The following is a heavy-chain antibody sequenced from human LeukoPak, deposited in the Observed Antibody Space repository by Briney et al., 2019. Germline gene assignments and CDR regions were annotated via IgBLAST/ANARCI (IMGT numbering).Heavy chain of an antibody. CDR1: GGTSSSYA. Sequence: SVKVSCKASGGTSSSYAISWVRQAPGQGLEWMGRIIPIFGIANYAQKFQGRVTITADKSTSTAYMELSSLRSEDTAVYYCARERFGEGHYYYYGMDVWGKGTTVTVSS. CDR3: ARERFGEGHYYYYGMDV. D-gene: IGHD3-10*01. V-gene: IGHV1-69*04. CDR2: IIPIFGIA. J-gene: IGHJ6*04.